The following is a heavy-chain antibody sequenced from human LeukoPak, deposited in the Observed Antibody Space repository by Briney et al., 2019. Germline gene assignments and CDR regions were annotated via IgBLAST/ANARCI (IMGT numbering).Heavy chain of an antibody. CDR1: GFTFSSYS. Sequence: PGGSLRLSCAASGFTFSSYSMNWVRQAPGKRLKWVSSISSSSSYIYYADSVKGRFTISRDNANNSLYLQMNSLRAEDTAVYYCARTNAYGDYVPGYNWFDPWGQGTLVTVSS. CDR3: ARTNAYGDYVPGYNWFDP. V-gene: IGHV3-21*01. CDR2: ISSSSSYI. D-gene: IGHD4-17*01. J-gene: IGHJ5*02.